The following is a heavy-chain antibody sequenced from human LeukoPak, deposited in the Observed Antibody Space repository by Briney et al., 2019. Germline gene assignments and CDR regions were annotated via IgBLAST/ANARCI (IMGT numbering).Heavy chain of an antibody. Sequence: PGGSLRLSCAASGFTFSSYWMSWVRQAPGKGLEWVANIKQDGSEKYYVDSVKGRFTISRDNAKNSLYLQMNSLRAEDTAVYYCARDPGYYDSSGVWYFDLWGRGTLVTVSS. J-gene: IGHJ2*01. D-gene: IGHD3-22*01. CDR1: GFTFSSYW. V-gene: IGHV3-7*01. CDR2: IKQDGSEK. CDR3: ARDPGYYDSSGVWYFDL.